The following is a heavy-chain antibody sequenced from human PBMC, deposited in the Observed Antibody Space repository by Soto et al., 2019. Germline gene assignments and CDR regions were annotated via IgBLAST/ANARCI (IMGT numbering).Heavy chain of an antibody. CDR1: GVTISSGGYY. J-gene: IGHJ6*03. V-gene: IGHV4-31*03. CDR2: IYYSGST. CDR3: ARSVVFDILTGIYYYYYYMDV. D-gene: IGHD3-9*01. Sequence: PSETLSLTCTVSGVTISSGGYYWSWIRKHPGKGLEWIGYIYYSGSTYYNPSLKSRVTISVDTSKNQFSLKLSSVTAADTAVYYCARSVVFDILTGIYYYYYYMDVWGKGTTVTVSS.